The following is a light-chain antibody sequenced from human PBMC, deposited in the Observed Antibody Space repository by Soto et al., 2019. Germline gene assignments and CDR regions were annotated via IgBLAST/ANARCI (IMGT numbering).Light chain of an antibody. CDR1: QSVSSN. CDR2: GVS. Sequence: EIVMTQSPATLSVSPGNRATLSCSASQSVSSNLAWYQQKPGQGPRLLMYGVSTRATGIPARFSGSGSGTEFTLTISSLQSEDFAVYYCQQFNTWPPAFGQGTKLEIK. J-gene: IGKJ2*01. CDR3: QQFNTWPPA. V-gene: IGKV3-15*01.